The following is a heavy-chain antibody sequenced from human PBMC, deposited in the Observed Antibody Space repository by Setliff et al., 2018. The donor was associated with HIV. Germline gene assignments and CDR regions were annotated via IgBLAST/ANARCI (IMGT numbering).Heavy chain of an antibody. CDR1: GYTFTGYY. D-gene: IGHD6-19*01. V-gene: IGHV1-2*02. Sequence: ASVKVSCKASGYTFTGYYMHWVRQAPGQGLEWMGWVNPNSGGTNYAQKFQGRVTMTRDTSITTAYMELSRLRSDDTAVYYCARDGIAVAGTLPFDYWGQGTLVTVSS. CDR2: VNPNSGGT. J-gene: IGHJ4*02. CDR3: ARDGIAVAGTLPFDY.